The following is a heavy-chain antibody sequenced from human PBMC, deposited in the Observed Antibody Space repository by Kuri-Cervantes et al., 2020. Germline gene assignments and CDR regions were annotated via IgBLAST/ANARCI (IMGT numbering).Heavy chain of an antibody. D-gene: IGHD1-26*01. CDR3: ATSGGVATENKWDYYGMDV. J-gene: IGHJ6*02. V-gene: IGHV3-30*03. CDR2: ISYDGSNK. Sequence: GGSLRLSCAASGFTFSSYGMHWVRQAPGKGLEWVAVISYDGSNKYYADSVKGRFTISRDNSKNTLYLQMNSLRAEDTAVYYCATSGGVATENKWDYYGMDVWGQGTTVTVSS. CDR1: GFTFSSYG.